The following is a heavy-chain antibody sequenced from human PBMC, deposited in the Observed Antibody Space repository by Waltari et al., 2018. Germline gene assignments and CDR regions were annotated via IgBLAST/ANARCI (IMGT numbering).Heavy chain of an antibody. J-gene: IGHJ4*02. D-gene: IGHD1-26*01. CDR3: AKKLGVSSWYYFDY. CDR1: GFTFSNYA. V-gene: IGHV3-23*01. Sequence: EVQLLESGGDLVQPGGSLRLSCAASGFTFSNYAMTWVRQAPGKGLEWVSVIGGGGSTTYYADSVKGRVTISRDNSKNTLYLQMNRLRVEDTAVYYCAKKLGVSSWYYFDYWGQGTLVTVSS. CDR2: IGGGGSTT.